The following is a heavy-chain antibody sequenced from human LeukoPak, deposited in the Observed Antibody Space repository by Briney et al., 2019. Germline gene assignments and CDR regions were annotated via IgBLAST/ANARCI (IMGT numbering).Heavy chain of an antibody. CDR1: GFTFSSYA. CDR3: AKYIVGNSDSY. Sequence: GGSLRLSCVASGFTFSSYAMSWVRQAPGKGLEWVSTIAGSGATTYYADSVKGRFTISRDNSKNTLYLQMNSLRAEDTAVYYCAKYIVGNSDSYWGQGTLVTASS. J-gene: IGHJ4*02. D-gene: IGHD1-26*01. CDR2: IAGSGATT. V-gene: IGHV3-23*01.